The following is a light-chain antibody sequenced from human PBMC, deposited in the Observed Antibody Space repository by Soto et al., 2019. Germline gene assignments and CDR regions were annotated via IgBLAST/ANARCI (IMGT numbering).Light chain of an antibody. CDR3: QHYNSYSEA. CDR2: KAS. Sequence: DIQMTQSPSTLSASVGDRVTITCRASQSISSWLAWYQQKPGKAPKLLIYKASTLKSGVPSRFSGSGSGTEITLTISSLQPDDFATYYGQHYNSYSEALGQGTKVDIK. CDR1: QSISSW. V-gene: IGKV1-5*03. J-gene: IGKJ1*01.